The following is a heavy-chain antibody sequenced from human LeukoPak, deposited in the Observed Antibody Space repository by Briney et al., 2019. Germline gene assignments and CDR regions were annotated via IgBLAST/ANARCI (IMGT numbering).Heavy chain of an antibody. CDR2: IYTSGST. Sequence: PSQTLSLTCTVSGGSISSDSYYWSWIRQPPGKGLEWIGRIYTSGSTNFSPSLKSRVTISVDTSKNQFSLKLSSVTAADTAVYYCARCTITPYYFDYWGQGTLVTVSS. J-gene: IGHJ4*02. V-gene: IGHV4-61*02. D-gene: IGHD5-12*01. CDR1: GGSISSDSYY. CDR3: ARCTITPYYFDY.